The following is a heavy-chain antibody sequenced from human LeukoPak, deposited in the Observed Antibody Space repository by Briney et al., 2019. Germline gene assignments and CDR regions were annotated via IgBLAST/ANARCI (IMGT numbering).Heavy chain of an antibody. Sequence: ETLSLTCTVSGGSISSYYWNWIRQPPGKGLEYIGYIFYSGRINYNPSLKSRVTISVDTSKNWFSLRLTSVTAADTAVYYCARGQKYIYGYTVTELGSRYFDYWGQGTLVTVSS. J-gene: IGHJ4*02. CDR1: GGSISSYY. CDR3: ARGQKYIYGYTVTELGSRYFDY. D-gene: IGHD5-18*01. CDR2: IFYSGRI. V-gene: IGHV4-59*01.